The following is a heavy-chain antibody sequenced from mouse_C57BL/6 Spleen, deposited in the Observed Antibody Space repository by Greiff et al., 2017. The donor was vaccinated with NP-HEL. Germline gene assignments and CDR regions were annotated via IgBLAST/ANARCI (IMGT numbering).Heavy chain of an antibody. V-gene: IGHV2-6-1*01. CDR2: IWSDGST. Sequence: VKLQESGPGLVAPSQSLSITCTVSGFSLTSYGVHWVRQPPGKGLEWLVVIWSDGSTTYNSALKSRLSISKDNPKSQVFLKMNSLQDDDTAMYYCARHEEYPWYFDVWGTGTTVTVSS. D-gene: IGHD5-1*01. CDR3: ARHEEYPWYFDV. CDR1: GFSLTSYG. J-gene: IGHJ1*03.